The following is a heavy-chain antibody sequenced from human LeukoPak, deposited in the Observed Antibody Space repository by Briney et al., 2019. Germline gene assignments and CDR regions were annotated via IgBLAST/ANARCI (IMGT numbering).Heavy chain of an antibody. CDR3: AKDRTFDY. V-gene: IGHV3-23*01. Sequence: GGSLRLSCAASGFTFSIHAMCWVRQAPGKGLEWVSAISGSDDRTWYADSVKGRFTISRDNSKNTLYLQMNSLRAEDTAVYYCAKDRTFDYWGQGTLVTVSS. J-gene: IGHJ4*02. CDR2: ISGSDDRT. CDR1: GFTFSIHA.